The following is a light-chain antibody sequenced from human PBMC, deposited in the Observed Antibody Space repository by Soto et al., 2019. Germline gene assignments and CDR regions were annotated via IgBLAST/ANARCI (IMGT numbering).Light chain of an antibody. CDR2: DND. Sequence: SVLTQPPSVSAAPGQKVTISCSGSSSNIGNNYVFWYQQLPGTAPKLLIYDNDKRPSGIPDRFSGSKFGTSATLGITGLQTGDEADYYCATWDSSLSAGVFGGGTKVTVL. V-gene: IGLV1-51*01. J-gene: IGLJ2*01. CDR1: SSNIGNNY. CDR3: ATWDSSLSAGV.